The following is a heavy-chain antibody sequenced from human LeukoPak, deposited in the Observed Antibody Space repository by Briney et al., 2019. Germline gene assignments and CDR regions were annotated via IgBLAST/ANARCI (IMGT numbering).Heavy chain of an antibody. CDR1: VVSINTCCPY. J-gene: IGHJ4*02. CDR3: ARGRSYGFDFDS. V-gene: IGHV4-61*01. CDR2: KYYSGST. D-gene: IGHD3-16*01. Sequence: SETLSLTCSVSVVSINTCCPYWSWSRQPPGKGLESLGYKYYSGSTRYNSSLRSRLTISLDTSKNQFSLRLTSVTAADTAVYYCARGRSYGFDFDSWGQGTLVIVSS.